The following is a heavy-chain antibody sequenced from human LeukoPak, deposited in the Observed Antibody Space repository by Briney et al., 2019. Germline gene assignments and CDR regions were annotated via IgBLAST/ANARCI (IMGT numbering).Heavy chain of an antibody. CDR3: AKPLQMATIVGYFDY. V-gene: IGHV3-30*02. D-gene: IGHD5-24*01. CDR2: IWYDGSNK. J-gene: IGHJ4*02. Sequence: PGGSLRLSCAASGFTFSSYAMHWVRQAPGKGLEWVAVIWYDGSNKYYADSVKGRFTISRDNSKNTLYLQMNSLRAEDTAVYYCAKPLQMATIVGYFDYWGQGTLVTVSS. CDR1: GFTFSSYA.